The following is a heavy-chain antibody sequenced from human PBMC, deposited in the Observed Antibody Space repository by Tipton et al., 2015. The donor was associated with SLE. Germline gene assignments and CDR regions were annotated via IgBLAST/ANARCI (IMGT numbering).Heavy chain of an antibody. CDR1: GGSITSGANY. V-gene: IGHV4-31*03. D-gene: IGHD1-26*01. J-gene: IGHJ4*02. Sequence: TLSLTCTVSGGSITSGANYWNWIRQHPGKGLDWIGYIHHSGSTYYNPSLKSRVTLSVDTSKNQFSLRLSSVTAADTAVYYCARELYSGSYSVWGQGTLVTVSS. CDR3: ARELYSGSYSV. CDR2: IHHSGST.